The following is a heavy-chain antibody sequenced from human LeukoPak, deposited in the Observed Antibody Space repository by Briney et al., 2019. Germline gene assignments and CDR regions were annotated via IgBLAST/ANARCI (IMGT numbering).Heavy chain of an antibody. D-gene: IGHD6-13*01. CDR1: GFTFSSYA. CDR2: ISGSGGST. CDR3: AKEVSFRAAAGTLEYFQH. Sequence: PGGSLRLSCAASGFTFSSYAMSWVRQAPGKGLEWVSAISGSGGSTYYADSVKGRSTISRDNSKNTLYLQMNSLRAEDTAVYYCAKEVSFRAAAGTLEYFQHWGQGTLVTVSS. V-gene: IGHV3-23*01. J-gene: IGHJ1*01.